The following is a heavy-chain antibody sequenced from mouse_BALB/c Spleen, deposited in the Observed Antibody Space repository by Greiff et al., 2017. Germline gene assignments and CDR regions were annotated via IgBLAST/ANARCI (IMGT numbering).Heavy chain of an antibody. Sequence: EVQGVESGGDLVKPGGSLKLSCAASGFTFSSYGMSWVRQTPDKRLEWVGTISSGGSYTYYPASVKGRFTISRDNAKNTLYLQMSSLKSEDTAMYYCARQKDYDGYLAWFAYWGQGTLVTVSA. V-gene: IGHV5-6*01. CDR2: ISSGGSYT. J-gene: IGHJ3*01. CDR3: ARQKDYDGYLAWFAY. CDR1: GFTFSSYG. D-gene: IGHD2-3*01.